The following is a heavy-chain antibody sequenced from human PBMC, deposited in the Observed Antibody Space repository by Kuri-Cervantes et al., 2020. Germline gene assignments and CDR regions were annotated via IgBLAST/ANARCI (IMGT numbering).Heavy chain of an antibody. Sequence: SETLSLTCAVSGYSISSGYYWGWIRQPPGKGLEWIGEINHSGSTNYNPSLKSRVTISVDTSKNQFSLKLSSVTAADTAVYYCARGLPPGGVTAIPYYFDYWGQGTLVTVSS. V-gene: IGHV4-38-2*01. D-gene: IGHD2-21*02. CDR1: GYSISSGYY. CDR3: ARGLPPGGVTAIPYYFDY. J-gene: IGHJ4*02. CDR2: INHSGST.